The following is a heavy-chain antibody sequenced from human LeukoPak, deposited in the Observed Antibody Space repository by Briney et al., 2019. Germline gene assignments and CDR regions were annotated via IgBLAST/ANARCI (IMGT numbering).Heavy chain of an antibody. J-gene: IGHJ4*02. CDR2: ISWNGGST. CDR3: ARDGTGYSSGWYRDY. CDR1: GFTFDDYA. D-gene: IGHD6-19*01. V-gene: IGHV3-20*04. Sequence: TGGSLRLSCAASGFTFDDYAMSWVRQAPGKGLEWVSGISWNGGSTAYADSLKGRFTISRDTAKNSLYLQMNSLRAEDTALYYCARDGTGYSSGWYRDYWGQGTLVTVSS.